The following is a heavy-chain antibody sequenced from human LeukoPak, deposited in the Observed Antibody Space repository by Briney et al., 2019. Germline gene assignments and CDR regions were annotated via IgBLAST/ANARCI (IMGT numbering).Heavy chain of an antibody. CDR2: MNPNSGNT. CDR1: GGTFSSYA. Sequence: ASVKVSCKASGGTFSSYAISWVRQATGQGLEWMGWMNPNSGNTGYAQKFQGRVTMTRNTSISTAYMELSSLRSEDTAVYYCARDLVFDAFDIWGQGTMVTVSS. CDR3: ARDLVFDAFDI. V-gene: IGHV1-8*02. D-gene: IGHD3-16*01. J-gene: IGHJ3*02.